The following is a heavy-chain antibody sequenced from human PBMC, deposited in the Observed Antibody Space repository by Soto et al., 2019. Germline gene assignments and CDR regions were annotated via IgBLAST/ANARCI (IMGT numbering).Heavy chain of an antibody. CDR3: SKGRPRYSGLDTDFDA. Sequence: EVRLVESGGGFVQPGRSLRLSCTVSGFTFDEHSMHWVRQAPGKGLEWVSSINYNGGRVAYVDSVRGRFTIARDNANNSLFLQMNSLRPEDTGLYFCSKGRPRYSGLDTDFDAWGQGTPVTVSS. V-gene: IGHV3-9*01. J-gene: IGHJ4*02. CDR1: GFTFDEHS. CDR2: INYNGGRV. D-gene: IGHD5-12*01.